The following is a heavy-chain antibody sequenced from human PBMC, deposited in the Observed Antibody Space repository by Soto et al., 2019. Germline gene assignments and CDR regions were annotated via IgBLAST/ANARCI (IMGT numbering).Heavy chain of an antibody. Sequence: SETLSLTCTVSGGSISSGGYYWSWIRQHPGKGLEWIGYIYYSGSTYYNPSLKSRVTISVDTSKDQFSLKLSSVTAADTAVYYCARDGVRYCSSTSCYDYYYGMDFWGQGTTVTVSS. J-gene: IGHJ6*02. CDR3: ARDGVRYCSSTSCYDYYYGMDF. D-gene: IGHD2-2*01. CDR2: IYYSGST. CDR1: GGSISSGGYY. V-gene: IGHV4-31*03.